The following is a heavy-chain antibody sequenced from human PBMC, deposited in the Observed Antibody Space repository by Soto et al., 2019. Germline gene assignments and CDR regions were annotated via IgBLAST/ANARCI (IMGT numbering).Heavy chain of an antibody. J-gene: IGHJ4*02. D-gene: IGHD3-10*01. Sequence: EVQLLESGGGLVQPGGSLRLSCAASGFTFSTYGMSWVRQAPGKGLEWVSAIGGSGGNTYYADSVKGRFTISRDNSKNTLYQQMNCLRGEDMAVYHCAKDLLVRGVIKPLDYWGQGTLVTVSS. CDR3: AKDLLVRGVIKPLDY. CDR1: GFTFSTYG. V-gene: IGHV3-23*01. CDR2: IGGSGGNT.